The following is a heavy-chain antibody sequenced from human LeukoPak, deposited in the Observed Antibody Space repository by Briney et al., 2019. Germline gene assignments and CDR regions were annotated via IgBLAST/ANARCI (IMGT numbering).Heavy chain of an antibody. D-gene: IGHD2-15*01. CDR2: ISASGGST. Sequence: PGGSLRLSCAASGFTFSSSAMSWVRQVPGKGLEWVSGISASGGSTNYADSVRGRFTISRENAKNSLYLQMNSLRAEDTAVYYCARGGYYGVDVWGQGTTVTVSS. V-gene: IGHV3-23*01. CDR3: ARGGYYGVDV. CDR1: GFTFSSSA. J-gene: IGHJ6*02.